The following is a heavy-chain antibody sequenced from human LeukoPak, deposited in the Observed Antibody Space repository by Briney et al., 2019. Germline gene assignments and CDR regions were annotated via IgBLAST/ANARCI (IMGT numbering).Heavy chain of an antibody. CDR2: INHSGST. CDR1: GGSFSSYY. CDR3: ARWRFLFTYYCQSSGDHKIDY. Sequence: SSETLSLTCAVYGGSFSSYYWSWIRQPPGKGLEWIGEINHSGSTNYNPSLKSRVTISVDTSKNQFSLRLSSVTAADTAVYYCARWRFLFTYYCQSSGDHKIDYWGQGTLATVSS. V-gene: IGHV4-34*01. D-gene: IGHD3-22*01. J-gene: IGHJ4*01.